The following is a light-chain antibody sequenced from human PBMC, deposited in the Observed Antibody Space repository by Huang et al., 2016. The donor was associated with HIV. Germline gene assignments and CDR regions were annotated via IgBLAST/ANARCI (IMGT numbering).Light chain of an antibody. J-gene: IGKJ2*01. CDR2: GAS. V-gene: IGKV3-20*01. CDR1: PSVSSSY. CDR3: QQYASSPYT. Sequence: ELVLPQSPGPLSLSPGERATLSCRSSPSVSSSYLAWYQQKPGQAPRLLIYGASSRASGIPDRFSGSGSGRDFTLTISRLEPEDFAVYYCQQYASSPYTFGQGTKLEIK.